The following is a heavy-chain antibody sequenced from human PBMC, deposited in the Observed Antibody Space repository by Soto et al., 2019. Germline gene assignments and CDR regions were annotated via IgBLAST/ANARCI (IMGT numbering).Heavy chain of an antibody. D-gene: IGHD1-1*01. Sequence: QVQLVESGGGVVQPGRSLRLSCAASGFTFSRYGMHWVRQAPGKGLDWVAVISYNGGAQYYADSVKGRFTISRDNSRNTLYLQMNSLGPEDTAVYYCGKEPLEVSGRNAFNIWGQGTMVTASS. J-gene: IGHJ3*02. CDR1: GFTFSRYG. V-gene: IGHV3-30*18. CDR3: GKEPLEVSGRNAFNI. CDR2: ISYNGGAQ.